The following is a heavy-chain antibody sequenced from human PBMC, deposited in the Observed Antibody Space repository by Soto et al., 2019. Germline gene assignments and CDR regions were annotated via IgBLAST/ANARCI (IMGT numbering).Heavy chain of an antibody. D-gene: IGHD5-12*01. CDR3: ARGAVRSGYAYYYYYGMYV. V-gene: IGHV1-69*12. CDR2: IIPIFGTA. Sequence: QVQLVQSGAEVKKPGSSVKVSCKASGGTFSSYAISWVRQAPGQGLEWMGGIIPIFGTANYAQKFQGRVTITADESTSTAYRELSSLRSEDTAVYYCARGAVRSGYAYYYYYGMYVWGQGTTVTVSS. CDR1: GGTFSSYA. J-gene: IGHJ6*02.